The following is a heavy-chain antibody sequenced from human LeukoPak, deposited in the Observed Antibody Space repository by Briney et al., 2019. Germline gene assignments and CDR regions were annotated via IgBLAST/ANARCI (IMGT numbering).Heavy chain of an antibody. CDR2: IYYSGRA. V-gene: IGHV4-39*07. CDR1: SGSISSSLYY. Sequence: SETLSLTCTVSSGSISSSLYYWVWIRQPPGKGLEWIGSIYYSGRAYYNPSLKSRVTISIDTSKNQFSLKLSSVTAADTAVYYCARDLVTVTKGFDIWGQGTMVSVSS. J-gene: IGHJ3*02. D-gene: IGHD4-17*01. CDR3: ARDLVTVTKGFDI.